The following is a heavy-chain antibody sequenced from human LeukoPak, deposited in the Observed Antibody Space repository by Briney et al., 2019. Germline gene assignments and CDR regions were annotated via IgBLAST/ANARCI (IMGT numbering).Heavy chain of an antibody. CDR1: GGSISSYY. V-gene: IGHV4-4*07. D-gene: IGHD3-10*01. Sequence: SETLSLTCTVSGGSISSYYWSWIRQPAGKGLEWIGRIYTSGSTNYNPSLKSRVTMSVDTSKNQFSLKLSSVTAADTAEYYCARGRITMVRGVTRTYYFDYWGQGTLVTVSS. CDR3: ARGRITMVRGVTRTYYFDY. CDR2: IYTSGST. J-gene: IGHJ4*02.